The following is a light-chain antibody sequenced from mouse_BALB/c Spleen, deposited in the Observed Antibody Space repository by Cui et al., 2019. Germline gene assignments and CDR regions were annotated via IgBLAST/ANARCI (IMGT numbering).Light chain of an antibody. J-gene: IGKJ2*01. CDR1: QDVGTA. V-gene: IGKV6-23*01. CDR3: QQYSSYPYT. Sequence: DIVMTQSHKFTSTSGGDRVSITCKASQDVGTAVAWYQQKPGQSPKLLIYWASTRHTGVPDRFTGSGSGTDFTLTISNVQSEDLADYFCQQYSSYPYTFGGGTKLEIK. CDR2: WAS.